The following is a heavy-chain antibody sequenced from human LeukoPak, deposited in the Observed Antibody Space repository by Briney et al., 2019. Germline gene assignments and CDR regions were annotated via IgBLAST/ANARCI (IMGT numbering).Heavy chain of an antibody. Sequence: GGSLRLSCAASGFTFSSYSMNWVRQGPGKGLEWVSSISSSSTYIYYGDSVKGRFTISRDNSKNTLYLQMNSLRAEDTAVYYCARGPAEMATASTRGYYFDYWGQGTLVTVSS. CDR3: ARGPAEMATASTRGYYFDY. CDR1: GFTFSSYS. D-gene: IGHD5-24*01. J-gene: IGHJ4*02. V-gene: IGHV3-21*01. CDR2: ISSSSTYI.